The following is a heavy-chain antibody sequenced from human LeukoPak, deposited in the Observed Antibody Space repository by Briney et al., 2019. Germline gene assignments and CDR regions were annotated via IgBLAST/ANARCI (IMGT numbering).Heavy chain of an antibody. CDR2: IYYSGST. CDR1: GGSISSSTYH. V-gene: IGHV4-39*01. Sequence: KASETLSLTCNVSGGSISSSTYHWGWIRQPPGKGLEWIGSIYYSGSTYYNPSLKSRVTISVDTSKNQFSLKLTSVTAADTAVYYCARHGHHGDHDYWGQGTLVTVSS. D-gene: IGHD2-21*02. J-gene: IGHJ4*02. CDR3: ARHGHHGDHDY.